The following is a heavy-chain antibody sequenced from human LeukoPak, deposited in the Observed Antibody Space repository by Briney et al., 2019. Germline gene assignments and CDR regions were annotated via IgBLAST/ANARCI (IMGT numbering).Heavy chain of an antibody. CDR2: ISAYNGNT. Sequence: AAVKVSCKASVYTFISFVNTGVGQAPGRGLGWMGWISAYNGNTIYAQKLQGRVTMTTDTSTSTAYMELRSLRSDDTAVFYCARDPGWETATAHFDNWGQGTLVTVSS. D-gene: IGHD5-24*01. V-gene: IGHV1-18*01. CDR3: ARDPGWETATAHFDN. J-gene: IGHJ4*02. CDR1: VYTFISFV.